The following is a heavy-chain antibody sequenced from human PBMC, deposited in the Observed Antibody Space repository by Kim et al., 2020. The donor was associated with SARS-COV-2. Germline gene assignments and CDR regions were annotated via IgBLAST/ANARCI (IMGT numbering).Heavy chain of an antibody. CDR3: ARGMFRKGFDV. CDR1: GFTFSNDW. D-gene: IGHD3-10*02. Sequence: GGSLRLSCAASGFTFSNDWINWVRHAPGKGLVWVSRISSDGSSTHAADSVTGRFSLSRDNAERTVYLQMKSHRVDDTAVYYCARGMFRKGFDVWGQGTTVTVSS. J-gene: IGHJ6*02. V-gene: IGHV3-74*01. CDR2: ISSDGSST.